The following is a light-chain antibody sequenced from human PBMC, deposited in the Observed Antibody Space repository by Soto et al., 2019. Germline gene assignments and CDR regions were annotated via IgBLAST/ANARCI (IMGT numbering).Light chain of an antibody. CDR2: GAS. CDR1: QSVSSSY. Sequence: EIVLTQSPGTLSLSPGERATLSCRASQSVSSSYLAWYQQKPGQAPRLLIYGASSRATGIPDRFSGSGYGTDFTITISSLQSEDFAVYYCQQYNNWPPYTFGQGNKVDIK. V-gene: IGKV3-20*01. CDR3: QQYNNWPPYT. J-gene: IGKJ2*01.